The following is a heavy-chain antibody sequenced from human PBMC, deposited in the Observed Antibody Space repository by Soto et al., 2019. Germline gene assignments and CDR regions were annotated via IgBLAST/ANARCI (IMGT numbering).Heavy chain of an antibody. CDR3: ARVEGYSRLSISRVYYYGMDV. CDR1: GYTFSSYS. V-gene: IGHV3-21*01. D-gene: IGHD6-13*01. J-gene: IGHJ6*02. Sequence: GGSLRLSCAASGYTFSSYSMNWVRQAPGKGLEWVSSISSSSSYIYYADSVKGRFTISRDNAKNSLYLQMNSLRAEDTAVYYCARVEGYSRLSISRVYYYGMDVWGQGTTVTVSS. CDR2: ISSSSSYI.